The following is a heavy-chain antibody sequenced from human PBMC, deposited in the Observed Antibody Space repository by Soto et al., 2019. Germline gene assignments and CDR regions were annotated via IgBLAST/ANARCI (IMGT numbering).Heavy chain of an antibody. J-gene: IGHJ4*02. CDR1: GFTFSSHW. V-gene: IGHV3-7*03. CDR2: IKQEGGEK. D-gene: IGHD2-21*02. Sequence: GGSLRLSCAASGFTFSSHWMVWVRQPPGKGLEWVANIKQEGGEKSYGDSVKGRFTVSRDNAQNSLYLQMTSLRVEDTAMYYCARGGDSYIDYWGQGALVTVSS. CDR3: ARGGDSYIDY.